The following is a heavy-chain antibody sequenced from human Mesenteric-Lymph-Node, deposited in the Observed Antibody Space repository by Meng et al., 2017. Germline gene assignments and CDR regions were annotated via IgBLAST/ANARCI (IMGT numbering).Heavy chain of an antibody. V-gene: IGHV3-7*01. CDR3: ARESSGWDRAEYFQY. D-gene: IGHD6-19*01. Sequence: GESLKISCAASGFSFSGYWMSWVRQAPGKGLEWVANIKQYGREKYYVDSVKGRFTISRDDAKKSLYLQMNSLRVEDTAVYYCARESSGWDRAEYFQYWGQGTLVTVTS. CDR1: GFSFSGYW. J-gene: IGHJ1*01. CDR2: IKQYGREK.